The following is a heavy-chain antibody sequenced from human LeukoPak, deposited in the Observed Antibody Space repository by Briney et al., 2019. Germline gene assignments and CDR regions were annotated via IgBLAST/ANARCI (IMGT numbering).Heavy chain of an antibody. CDR3: ARDQGTLFGELLSEDY. D-gene: IGHD3-10*01. Sequence: GGSLRLSCAASGFTFTNYAMTWVRQAPGKGLEWVSSISSSSSYIYYADSVKGRFTISRDNAKNSLYLQMNSLRAEDTAVYYCARDQGTLFGELLSEDYWGQGTLVTVSS. J-gene: IGHJ4*02. CDR2: ISSSSSYI. V-gene: IGHV3-21*01. CDR1: GFTFTNYA.